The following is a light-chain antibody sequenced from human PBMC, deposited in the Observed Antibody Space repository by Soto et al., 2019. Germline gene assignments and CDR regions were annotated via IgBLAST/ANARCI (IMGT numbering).Light chain of an antibody. CDR2: KAS. CDR1: QSISSW. CDR3: QQYNSYSWT. V-gene: IGKV1-5*03. Sequence: DIPMTQSPSTLSASVGDRVTITCRASQSISSWLAWYQQKPGKAPKLLIYKASSLESGVPSRFSGSGSGTEFTLTISSLQPDDLATYYCQQYNSYSWTFGQGTKLEIK. J-gene: IGKJ2*02.